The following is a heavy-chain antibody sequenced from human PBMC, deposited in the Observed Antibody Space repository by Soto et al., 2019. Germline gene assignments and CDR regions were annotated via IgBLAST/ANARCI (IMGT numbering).Heavy chain of an antibody. D-gene: IGHD5-12*01. Sequence: QVQLQESAPGLVKPSGTLSLSSAVSGGSVSNNNWWRWVRQSPGNGLTWIGEIDHSGGTSYNPSLERRATLSVDKSKNELSLRLNYVTAAVRAVYYCTKNSAYALDYWGLGILVTVSS. V-gene: IGHV4-4*02. CDR3: TKNSAYALDY. CDR1: GGSVSNNNW. CDR2: IDHSGGT. J-gene: IGHJ4*02.